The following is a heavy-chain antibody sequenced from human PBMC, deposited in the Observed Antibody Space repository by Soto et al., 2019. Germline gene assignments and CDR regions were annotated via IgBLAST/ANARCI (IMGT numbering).Heavy chain of an antibody. Sequence: SETLSLTCSIYSGSFSGYYWSWIRQPPGKGLEWIGEISQSGNTNYSPSLKSRVSISIDTSKKQFSLNLASVSAADTAVYYCARAPKVSGSSQTRPDFWGQGTLVTVSS. CDR2: ISQSGNT. J-gene: IGHJ4*02. CDR1: SGSFSGYY. CDR3: ARAPKVSGSSQTRPDF. D-gene: IGHD6-6*01. V-gene: IGHV4-34*01.